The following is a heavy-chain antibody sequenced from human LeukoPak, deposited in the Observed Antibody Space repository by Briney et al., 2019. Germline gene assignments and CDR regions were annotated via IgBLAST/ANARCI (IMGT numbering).Heavy chain of an antibody. CDR1: GGTFSSYA. CDR3: AREDPREYGMDV. Sequence: SVKVSCKASGGTFSSYAISWVRQAPGQGLEWMGGIIPIFGTANYTQKFQGRVTITADESTSTAYMELSSLRSEDTAVYYCAREDPREYGMDVWGQGTTVTVSS. D-gene: IGHD1-26*01. V-gene: IGHV1-69*13. CDR2: IIPIFGTA. J-gene: IGHJ6*02.